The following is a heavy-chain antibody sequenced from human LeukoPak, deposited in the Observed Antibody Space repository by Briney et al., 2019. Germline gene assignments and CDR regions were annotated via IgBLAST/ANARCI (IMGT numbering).Heavy chain of an antibody. J-gene: IGHJ4*02. V-gene: IGHV4-34*01. Sequence: SETLSLTCAVYGGSFSGYYWSWIRQPPGKGLEWIGEINHSGSTNYNPSLKSRVTISVDTSKNQFSLKLSSVTAADAAVYYCARAAAAALDYWGQGTLVTVSS. CDR2: INHSGST. D-gene: IGHD6-13*01. CDR1: GGSFSGYY. CDR3: ARAAAAALDY.